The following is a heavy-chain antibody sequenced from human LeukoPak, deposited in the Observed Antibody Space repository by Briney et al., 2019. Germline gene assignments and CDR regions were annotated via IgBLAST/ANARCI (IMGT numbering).Heavy chain of an antibody. Sequence: SETLSLTCTVSGGSISSSSYYWGWIRQPPGKGLEWIGSIYYSGSTYYNPSLKSRVTISVATSKNQFSLKLSSVTAADTAVYYCARLSYCSSTSCYWRVYYYGMDVWGQGTTVTVSS. J-gene: IGHJ6*02. CDR3: ARLSYCSSTSCYWRVYYYGMDV. V-gene: IGHV4-39*01. CDR1: GGSISSSSYY. D-gene: IGHD2-2*01. CDR2: IYYSGST.